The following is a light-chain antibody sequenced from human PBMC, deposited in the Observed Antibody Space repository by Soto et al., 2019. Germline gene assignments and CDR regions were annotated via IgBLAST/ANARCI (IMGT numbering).Light chain of an antibody. V-gene: IGKV3-20*01. CDR1: QSINSQ. J-gene: IGKJ1*01. Sequence: EIVLTQSPATLSLSPGERATLSCRASQSINSQLAWYQQKPGQAPRLLIYGASSRATGIPDRFSGSGSGTDFTLPISRLEPEDFAVYYCQQYGSSQTFGQGTKVDI. CDR2: GAS. CDR3: QQYGSSQT.